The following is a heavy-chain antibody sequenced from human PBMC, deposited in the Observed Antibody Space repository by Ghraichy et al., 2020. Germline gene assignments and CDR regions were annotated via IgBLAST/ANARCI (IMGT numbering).Heavy chain of an antibody. D-gene: IGHD1-26*01. CDR1: GFTFDRYS. V-gene: IGHV3-48*02. Sequence: GGSLRLSCSASGFTFDRYSMNWVRQAPGKGLEWVSYISSSSTSIKYADSVKGRFTISRDNAKNSLWLQMHSLRDDDTAVYYCARVGYGGSPLGWGQGTLVTVSS. CDR2: ISSSSTSI. CDR3: ARVGYGGSPLG. J-gene: IGHJ4*02.